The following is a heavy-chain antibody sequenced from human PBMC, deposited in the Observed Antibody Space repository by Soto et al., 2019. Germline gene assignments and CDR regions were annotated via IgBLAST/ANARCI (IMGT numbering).Heavy chain of an antibody. J-gene: IGHJ6*02. CDR1: GGSISSGGYY. V-gene: IGHV4-31*03. D-gene: IGHD5-12*01. Sequence: QVQLQESGPGLVKPSQTLSLTCTVSGGSISSGGYYWSWIRQHPGKGREWIRYIYYRGSTYYNPSLKSRVTISVDTSKNQFSLKLSSVTAADTAVYYCAREYGGYYYYYGMDVWGQGTTVTVSS. CDR2: IYYRGST. CDR3: AREYGGYYYYYGMDV.